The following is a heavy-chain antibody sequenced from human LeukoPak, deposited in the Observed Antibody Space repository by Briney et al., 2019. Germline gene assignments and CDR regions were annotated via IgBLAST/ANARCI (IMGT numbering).Heavy chain of an antibody. CDR3: ARGLDGDYRNY. V-gene: IGHV1-69*13. CDR1: GGTFSSYA. CDR2: IIPIFGTA. D-gene: IGHD4-17*01. J-gene: IGHJ4*02. Sequence: ASVKVSCTASGGTFSSYAISWVRQAPGQGLEWMGGIIPIFGTANYAQKFQGRVTITADESTSTAYMELSSLRSGDTAVYYCARGLDGDYRNYWGQGTLVTVSS.